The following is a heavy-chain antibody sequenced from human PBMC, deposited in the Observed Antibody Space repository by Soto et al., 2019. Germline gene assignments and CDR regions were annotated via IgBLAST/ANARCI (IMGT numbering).Heavy chain of an antibody. D-gene: IGHD1-7*01. V-gene: IGHV1-18*04. J-gene: IGHJ4*02. CDR3: ASSLLRRYNWNYSPFDY. CDR2: ISAYNGNT. CDR1: GYTFTSYG. Sequence: RASVKVSCKASGYTFTSYGISWVRQAPGQGLEWMGWISAYNGNTNYAQKLQGRVTMTTDTSTSTAYMELRSLRSDDTAVYYCASSLLRRYNWNYSPFDYWGQGTLVTVSS.